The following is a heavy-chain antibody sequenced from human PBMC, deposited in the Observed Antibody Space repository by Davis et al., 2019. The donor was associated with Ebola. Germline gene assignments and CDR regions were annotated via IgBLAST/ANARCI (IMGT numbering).Heavy chain of an antibody. J-gene: IGHJ3*02. CDR1: GDSVSGKSGD. V-gene: IGHV6-1*01. CDR3: ARGWLRTGLDI. D-gene: IGHD5-24*01. Sequence: HSQTLSLTCAISGDSVSGKSGDWNWIRQSPSRGLEWLGRTYYTSKWYNHYAASVKSRTTINPDTSKNQFSLQLNSVTPEDTAVYYCARGWLRTGLDIWGQGTMVIVSS. CDR2: TYYTSKWYN.